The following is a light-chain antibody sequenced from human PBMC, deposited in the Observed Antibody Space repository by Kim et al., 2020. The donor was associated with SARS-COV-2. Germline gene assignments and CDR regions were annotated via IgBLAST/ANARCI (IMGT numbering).Light chain of an antibody. J-gene: IGLJ1*01. Sequence: QSITSSCTGTSSDVGGYKYVSWYQQHPGKAPQLLIYAVSNRPSGVSNRFSGSKSGNTASLTISGLQAEDEADYYCSSYTSSSTLRVFGTGTQLTVL. V-gene: IGLV2-14*03. CDR3: SSYTSSSTLRV. CDR2: AVS. CDR1: SSDVGGYKY.